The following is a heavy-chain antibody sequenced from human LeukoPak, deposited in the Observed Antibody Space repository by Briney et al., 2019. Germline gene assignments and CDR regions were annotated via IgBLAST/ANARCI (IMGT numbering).Heavy chain of an antibody. CDR2: IIPIFGTA. Sequence: ASVKVSCKASGGTFSSYAISWVRQAPGQGLEWMGGIIPIFGTANYAQKFQGRVTITADESTSTAYMELSSLRSEDTAVYYCARDHERITIFGGYYMDVWGKGTTVTVSS. CDR1: GGTFSSYA. V-gene: IGHV1-69*13. CDR3: ARDHERITIFGGYYMDV. D-gene: IGHD3-3*01. J-gene: IGHJ6*03.